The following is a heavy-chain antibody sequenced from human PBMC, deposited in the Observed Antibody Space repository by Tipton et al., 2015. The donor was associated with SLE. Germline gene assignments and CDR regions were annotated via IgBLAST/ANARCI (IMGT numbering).Heavy chain of an antibody. CDR2: IIPIFGTA. CDR3: ARVPLDYGGNPGNYVAY. Sequence: QVQLVQSGAEVKKPGASVKVSCKASGGTFSKYAISWVRQAPGQGLEWMGGIIPIFGTANYAQKFQGRVTITADESTSTAYMEPSSLRSEDTAVYYCARVPLDYGGNPGNYVAYSCQGTLVTVSS. CDR1: GGTFSKYA. D-gene: IGHD4-23*01. J-gene: IGHJ4*02. V-gene: IGHV1-69*01.